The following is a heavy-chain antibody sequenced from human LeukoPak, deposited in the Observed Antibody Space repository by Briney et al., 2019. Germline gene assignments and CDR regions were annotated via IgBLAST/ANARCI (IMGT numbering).Heavy chain of an antibody. V-gene: IGHV4-34*01. D-gene: IGHD6-19*01. Sequence: PSETLSLTCGVYGGSFSGYYWSWIRQSPGRGLEWIGEINQSGNTNYNPSLKSRVTISVDTSKNQFSLKLSSVTAADTGVYYCATKYSVSVAANPPYFDYWGQGTLVTVSS. J-gene: IGHJ4*02. CDR3: ATKYSVSVAANPPYFDY. CDR2: INQSGNT. CDR1: GGSFSGYY.